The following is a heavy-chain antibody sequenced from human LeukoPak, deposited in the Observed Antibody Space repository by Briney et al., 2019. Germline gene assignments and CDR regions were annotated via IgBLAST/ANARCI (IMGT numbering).Heavy chain of an antibody. V-gene: IGHV4-39*01. CDR1: GGSISSSSYY. D-gene: IGHD3-22*01. Sequence: SETLSLTCTVSGGSISSSSYYWGWIRQPPGKGLEWIGSIYYSGSTYYNPSLKSRVTISVDTSKNQFSLKLSSVTAAGTAVYYCSVVIKGNFDYWGQGTLVTVSS. J-gene: IGHJ4*02. CDR2: IYYSGST. CDR3: SVVIKGNFDY.